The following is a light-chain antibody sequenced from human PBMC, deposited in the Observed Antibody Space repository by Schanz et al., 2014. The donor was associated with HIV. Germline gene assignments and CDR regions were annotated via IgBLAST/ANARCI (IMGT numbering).Light chain of an antibody. CDR3: QQGGSWPLT. V-gene: IGKV3-11*01. CDR2: GAS. J-gene: IGKJ4*01. CDR1: QSVSTY. Sequence: EIVLTQSPVTLSLSPGERATLSCRASQSVSTYLAWYQQKPGQSPRLLIYGASKRATGIPPRFSSSGSGTDFTLTINSLEPEDFALYYCQQGGSWPLTFGGGTTVEIK.